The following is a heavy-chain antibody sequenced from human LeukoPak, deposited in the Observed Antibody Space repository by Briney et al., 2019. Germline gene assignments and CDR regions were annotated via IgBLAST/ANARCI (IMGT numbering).Heavy chain of an antibody. CDR3: ARDYPPYADSSGYHTQDDAFDI. V-gene: IGHV3-48*02. CDR1: GFTFSSYS. J-gene: IGHJ3*02. D-gene: IGHD3-22*01. CDR2: ISSSSSTI. Sequence: PGGSLRLSCAASGFTFSSYSMNWVRQAPGKGLEWVSYISSSSSTIYYADSVKGRFTISRDNAKNSLYLQMNSLRDEDTAVYYCARDYPPYADSSGYHTQDDAFDIWGQGTMVTVSS.